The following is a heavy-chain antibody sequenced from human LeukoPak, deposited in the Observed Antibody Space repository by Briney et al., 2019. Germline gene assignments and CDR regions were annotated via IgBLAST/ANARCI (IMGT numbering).Heavy chain of an antibody. V-gene: IGHV1-18*04. Sequence: VASVKVSCKASGYTFNTYGISWVRQAPGQGLEWMGWINAYNGDTNHAQKFQGRVTMTTDTSTTIAYMELGSLRSDDTAVYYCARDGSGHWFDPWGQGTLVTVSS. CDR3: ARDGSGHWFDP. D-gene: IGHD6-25*01. CDR2: INAYNGDT. CDR1: GYTFNTYG. J-gene: IGHJ5*02.